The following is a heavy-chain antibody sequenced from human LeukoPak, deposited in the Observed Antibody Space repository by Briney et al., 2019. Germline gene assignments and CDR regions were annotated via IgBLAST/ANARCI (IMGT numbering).Heavy chain of an antibody. V-gene: IGHV1-2*02. Sequence: GASVKVSCKASGYTFTGYYMHWLRQAPGQGLEWMGWINPNSGGTNYAQKFQGRVTMTRDTSISTAYMELSRLRSDDTAVYYCARDLNSAYGGYFDYWGQGTLVTVSS. J-gene: IGHJ4*02. CDR1: GYTFTGYY. D-gene: IGHD3-22*01. CDR3: ARDLNSAYGGYFDY. CDR2: INPNSGGT.